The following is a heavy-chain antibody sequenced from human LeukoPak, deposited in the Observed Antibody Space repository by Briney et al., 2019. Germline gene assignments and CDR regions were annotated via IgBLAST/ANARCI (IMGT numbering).Heavy chain of an antibody. D-gene: IGHD3-22*01. J-gene: IGHJ5*02. CDR1: GGTFSSYA. CDR2: IIPILGIA. V-gene: IGHV1-69*04. CDR3: AREAAPLDYYDSSGYPNWFDP. Sequence: GASVKVPCKASGGTFSSYAISWVRQAPGQGLEWMGRIIPILGIANYAQKFQGRVTITADKSTSTAYMELSSLRSEDTAVYYCAREAAPLDYYDSSGYPNWFDPWGQGTLVTVSS.